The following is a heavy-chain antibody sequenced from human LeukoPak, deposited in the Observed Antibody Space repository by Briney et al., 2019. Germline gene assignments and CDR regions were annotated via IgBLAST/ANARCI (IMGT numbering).Heavy chain of an antibody. CDR2: INPSGGST. Sequence: GASVKVSCKASGGTFNNYTISWVRQAPGQGLEWMGIINPSGGSTSYAQKFQGRVTMTRDMSTSTVYMELSSLRSEDTAVYYCARESMIVVVKNLYYFDYWGQGTLVTVSS. J-gene: IGHJ4*02. CDR3: ARESMIVVVKNLYYFDY. D-gene: IGHD3-22*01. V-gene: IGHV1-46*02. CDR1: GGTFNNYT.